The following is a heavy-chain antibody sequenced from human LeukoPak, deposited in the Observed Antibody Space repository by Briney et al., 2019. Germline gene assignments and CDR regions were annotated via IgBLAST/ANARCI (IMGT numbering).Heavy chain of an antibody. D-gene: IGHD4-17*01. J-gene: IGHJ4*02. CDR3: ARESVSFHGYYFDY. CDR1: GFTFSSYW. CDR2: IKQDGSEK. Sequence: GGSLRLSCAASGFTFSSYWMSWVRQAPGKGLEWVANIKQDGSEKYYVGSVKGRFTISRDNAKNSLNLQMNSLRAEDTAVYYCARESVSFHGYYFDYWGQGTLVTVSS. V-gene: IGHV3-7*03.